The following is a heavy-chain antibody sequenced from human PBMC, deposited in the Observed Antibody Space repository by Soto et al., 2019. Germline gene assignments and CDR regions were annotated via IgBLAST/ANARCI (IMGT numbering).Heavy chain of an antibody. CDR1: GFTFSSYS. J-gene: IGHJ4*02. CDR2: ITSSSSTI. CDR3: ARDALLVATPFDY. V-gene: IGHV3-48*02. Sequence: EVQLVESGGGLVHPGGSLRLPCEAPGFTFSSYSMNWVGKAPGRGLEWVSYITSSSSTIYYADSVKGRFTISRDNAKNSLYLQMNSLRDEDTAVYYCARDALLVATPFDYWGQGTLVTVSS. D-gene: IGHD5-12*01.